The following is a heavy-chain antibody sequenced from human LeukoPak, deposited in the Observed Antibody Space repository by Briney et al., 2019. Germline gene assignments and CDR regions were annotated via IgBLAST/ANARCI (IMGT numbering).Heavy chain of an antibody. CDR1: GYTLTELS. CDR3: ATATISQVGATRFDY. CDR2: FDPEDGET. D-gene: IGHD1-26*01. J-gene: IGHJ4*02. Sequence: ASVKVSCKVSGYTLTELSMYWVRQAPGKGLEWMGGFDPEDGETIYAQKFQGRVTMTEDTSTDTAYMEPSSLRSEDTAVYYCATATISQVGATRFDYWGQGTLVTVS. V-gene: IGHV1-24*01.